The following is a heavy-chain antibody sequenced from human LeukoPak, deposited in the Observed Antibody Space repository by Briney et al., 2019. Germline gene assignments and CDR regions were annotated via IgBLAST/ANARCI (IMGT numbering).Heavy chain of an antibody. CDR3: AKHSHDGSAPYYEVQLDY. CDR2: ISRSGVAT. CDR1: GITFTSFA. D-gene: IGHD3-22*01. V-gene: IGHV3-23*01. J-gene: IGHJ4*02. Sequence: GGSLRLSCAASGITFTSFAMSWVRQAPGKGLEWVSTISRSGVATYYANSVKGRFTISRDNSKNTVYLQMNSLRAEDTAIYYCAKHSHDGSAPYYEVQLDYWGQGTLVTVSS.